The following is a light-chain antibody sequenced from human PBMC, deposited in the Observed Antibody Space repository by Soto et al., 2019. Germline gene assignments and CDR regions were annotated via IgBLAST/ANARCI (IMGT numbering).Light chain of an antibody. CDR3: QHYKDYSALT. CDR2: DAS. V-gene: IGKV1-5*01. CDR1: QTISSW. Sequence: DIQMTQSPSTLSASIGDRVTITCRASQTISSWLAWYQQKPGKVPKLLIYDASTLESGVPSRFSGSGSGTEFTLTISSLQPDDFATYYCQHYKDYSALTFGGGTKVDNK. J-gene: IGKJ4*01.